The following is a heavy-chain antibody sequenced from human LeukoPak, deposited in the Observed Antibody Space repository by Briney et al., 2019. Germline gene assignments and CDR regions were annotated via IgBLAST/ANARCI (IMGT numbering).Heavy chain of an antibody. Sequence: PGGSLRLSCAVSGFPFSGYWKSWVRQAPGNGLEWVATINEDGSEEYYVDSVKGRFTIFRDNAKNSLYFQMSRLRGEDTALYYCARGFAGRRAFDLWGQGTKVTVSS. D-gene: IGHD3-10*01. J-gene: IGHJ3*01. CDR1: GFPFSGYW. V-gene: IGHV3-7*01. CDR3: ARGFAGRRAFDL. CDR2: INEDGSEE.